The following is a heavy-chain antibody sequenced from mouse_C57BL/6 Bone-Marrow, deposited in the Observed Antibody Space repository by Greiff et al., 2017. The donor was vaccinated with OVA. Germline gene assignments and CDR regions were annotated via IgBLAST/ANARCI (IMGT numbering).Heavy chain of an antibody. V-gene: IGHV1-18*01. Sequence: EVQLQQSGPELVKPGASVKIPCKASGYTFTDYNMDWVKQSHGKSLEWIGDINPNNGGTIYNQKFKGKATLTVDKSSSTAYMELRSLKSEDTAVYYCARSGYDYDAYAMDYWGQGTSVTVSS. D-gene: IGHD2-4*01. J-gene: IGHJ4*01. CDR3: ARSGYDYDAYAMDY. CDR2: INPNNGGT. CDR1: GYTFTDYN.